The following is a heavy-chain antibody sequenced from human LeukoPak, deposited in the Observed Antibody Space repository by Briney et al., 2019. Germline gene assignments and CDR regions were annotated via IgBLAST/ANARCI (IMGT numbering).Heavy chain of an antibody. CDR2: IYYSGST. CDR3: ARDSDDTTIVTAGTFYNWFDP. J-gene: IGHJ5*02. V-gene: IGHV4-59*01. CDR1: GGSISSYY. D-gene: IGHD6-13*01. Sequence: PSETLSLTCTVSGGSISSYYWSWIRQPPGKGLEWIGYIYYSGSTNYNPSLKSRVTISVDTSKNQFSLKLSSVTAADTAVYYCARDSDDTTIVTAGTFYNWFDPWGQGTLVTVSS.